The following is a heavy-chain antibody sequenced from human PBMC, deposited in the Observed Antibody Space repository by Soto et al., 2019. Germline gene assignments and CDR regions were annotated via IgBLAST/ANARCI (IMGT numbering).Heavy chain of an antibody. Sequence: QVQLVQSGAEVKKPGSSVKVSCKASGGTFSSYTISWVRQAPGQGLEWMGRIIPILGIANYAQKFKGRVTITSDKSTSTAYMELSSLRSEDTAVYYCARVIGYCSGGSCYRIFDYWGQGTLVTVSS. V-gene: IGHV1-69*02. CDR1: GGTFSSYT. D-gene: IGHD2-15*01. J-gene: IGHJ4*02. CDR2: IIPILGIA. CDR3: ARVIGYCSGGSCYRIFDY.